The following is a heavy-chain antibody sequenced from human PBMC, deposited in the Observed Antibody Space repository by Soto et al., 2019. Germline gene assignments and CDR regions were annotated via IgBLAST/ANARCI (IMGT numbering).Heavy chain of an antibody. CDR1: GGSVRSDDYY. Sequence: SETLSLTCTVSGGSVRSDDYYWSWIRQHPGKGLEWIGYMYHTGTRYDNPSFRGRLTLGVDTSKNQFFLRLNSVTAADTAVYYCARWAVAAQGFFDTWGQGTLVTVSS. CDR2: MYHTGTR. J-gene: IGHJ4*02. V-gene: IGHV4-31*03. CDR3: ARWAVAAQGFFDT. D-gene: IGHD6-13*01.